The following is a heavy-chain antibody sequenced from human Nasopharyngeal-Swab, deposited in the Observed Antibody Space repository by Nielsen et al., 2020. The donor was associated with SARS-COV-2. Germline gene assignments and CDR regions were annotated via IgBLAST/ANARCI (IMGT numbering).Heavy chain of an antibody. CDR2: ISWNSGSI. J-gene: IGHJ6*02. V-gene: IGHV3-9*01. CDR1: GFTFDDYA. Sequence: GGSLRLSCAASGFTFDDYAMHWVRQAPGKGLEWVSGISWNSGSIGYADSVKGRFTISRDNAKNSLYLQMNSLRAEDTALYYCATADCYYYGMDVWGQGTTVTVSS. CDR3: ATADCYYYGMDV.